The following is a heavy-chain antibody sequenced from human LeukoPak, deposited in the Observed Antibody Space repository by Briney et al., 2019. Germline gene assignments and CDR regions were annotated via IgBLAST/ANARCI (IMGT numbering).Heavy chain of an antibody. V-gene: IGHV3-21*01. J-gene: IGHJ4*02. Sequence: PGGSLRLSCAASGFTLSTYSMNWVRQAPVKGLEWVSFISSSSSYIYYADSVKGRFTISRDNAKNSLYLQMNSLRAEDTAVYFCARDFYSGSSDYWGQGTLVTVSS. CDR1: GFTLSTYS. D-gene: IGHD1-26*01. CDR2: ISSSSSYI. CDR3: ARDFYSGSSDY.